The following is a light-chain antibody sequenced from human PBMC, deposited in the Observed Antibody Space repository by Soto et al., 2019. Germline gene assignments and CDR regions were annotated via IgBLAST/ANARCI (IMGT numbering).Light chain of an antibody. CDR1: PSVSSSY. V-gene: IGKV3-20*01. Sequence: EIVLTQSPGTLSLSPGERATLSCRASPSVSSSYLAWYQQKPVQAPRLLIYGASSRATGIPDRFSGSGSGTDFTLTISRLEPEDFAVYSCQQYCSSPKTFGQGTNVYIK. CDR2: GAS. CDR3: QQYCSSPKT. J-gene: IGKJ1*01.